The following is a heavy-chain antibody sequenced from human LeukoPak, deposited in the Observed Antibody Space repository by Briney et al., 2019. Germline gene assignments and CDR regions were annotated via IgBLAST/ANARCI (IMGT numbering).Heavy chain of an antibody. D-gene: IGHD3-22*01. V-gene: IGHV3-30*02. Sequence: PGGSLRLSCAASGFTFSSYGMHWVRQAPGKGLEWVAFIRYDGSNKYYADSVKGRFTISRDNSKNTLYLQMNSPRAEDTAVYYCAKRPATSHYDSSGYQSYFDYWGQGTLVTVSS. CDR2: IRYDGSNK. CDR3: AKRPATSHYDSSGYQSYFDY. CDR1: GFTFSSYG. J-gene: IGHJ4*02.